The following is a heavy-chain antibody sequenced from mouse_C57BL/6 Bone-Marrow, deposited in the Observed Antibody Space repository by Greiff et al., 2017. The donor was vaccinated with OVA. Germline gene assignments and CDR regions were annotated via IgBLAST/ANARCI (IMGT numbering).Heavy chain of an antibody. CDR3: ARRGTGGYYAMDY. CDR2: IYPSDSET. Sequence: QVHVKQPGAELVRPGSSVKLSCKASGYTFTSYWMDWVKQRPGQGLEWIGNIYPSDSETHYNQKFKDKATLTVDKSSSTAYMQLSSLTSEDSAVYYCARRGTGGYYAMDYWGQGTSVTVSS. CDR1: GYTFTSYW. J-gene: IGHJ4*01. V-gene: IGHV1-61*01. D-gene: IGHD4-1*01.